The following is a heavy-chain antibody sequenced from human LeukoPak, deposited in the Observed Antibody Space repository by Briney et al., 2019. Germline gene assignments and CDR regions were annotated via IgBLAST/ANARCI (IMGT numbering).Heavy chain of an antibody. CDR2: IYTSGST. CDR3: AILCSGSSCYPNPYYYYYMDV. V-gene: IGHV4-4*09. D-gene: IGHD2-15*01. Sequence: SETLSLTCTVSGGSISSYYWSWIRQPPGKGLEWIGYIYTSGSTNYNPSLKSRVTISVDTSKNQFSLKLSSVTAADTAVYYCAILCSGSSCYPNPYYYYYMDVWGKGTTVTVSS. J-gene: IGHJ6*03. CDR1: GGSISSYY.